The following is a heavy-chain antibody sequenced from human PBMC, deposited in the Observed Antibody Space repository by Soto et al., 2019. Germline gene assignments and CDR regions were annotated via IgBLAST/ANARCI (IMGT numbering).Heavy chain of an antibody. CDR3: ARGYYYGSGSYYIGPNYYYYMDV. V-gene: IGHV4-59*01. J-gene: IGHJ6*03. CDR1: GGSISSYY. CDR2: IYYSGST. Sequence: SETLSLTCTVSGGSISSYYWSWIRQPPGKGLEWIGYIYYSGSTNYNPSLKSRVTISVDTSKNQFSLKLSSVTAADTAVYYCARGYYYGSGSYYIGPNYYYYMDVWGKGTTVTVSS. D-gene: IGHD3-10*01.